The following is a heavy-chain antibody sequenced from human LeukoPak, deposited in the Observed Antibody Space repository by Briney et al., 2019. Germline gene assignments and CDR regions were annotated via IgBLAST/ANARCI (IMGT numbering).Heavy chain of an antibody. V-gene: IGHV1-8*01. Sequence: GASVKVSCKASGYTFTSYDINWVRQATGQGLEWMGWMNPNSGNTGYAQKFQGRVTMTRNTSISTAYMELSSLRSEDTAVYYCARAPPFKGLRGVGAYWIDYWGQGTLVTVSS. J-gene: IGHJ4*02. D-gene: IGHD2-8*02. CDR2: MNPNSGNT. CDR1: GYTFTSYD. CDR3: ARAPPFKGLRGVGAYWIDY.